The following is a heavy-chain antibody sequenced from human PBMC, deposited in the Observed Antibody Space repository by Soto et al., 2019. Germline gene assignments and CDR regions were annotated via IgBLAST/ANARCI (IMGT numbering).Heavy chain of an antibody. CDR1: GFTFSSYA. V-gene: IGHV3-23*01. Sequence: GGSLRLSCAACGFTFSSYAMSWVRQAPGKGLEWVSAISGSGGSTYYADSVKGRFTISRDNSKNTLYLQMNSLRAEDTAVYYCVKGYYDFWSGPSWFDPWGQGTLVTVSS. CDR3: VKGYYDFWSGPSWFDP. CDR2: ISGSGGST. D-gene: IGHD3-3*01. J-gene: IGHJ5*02.